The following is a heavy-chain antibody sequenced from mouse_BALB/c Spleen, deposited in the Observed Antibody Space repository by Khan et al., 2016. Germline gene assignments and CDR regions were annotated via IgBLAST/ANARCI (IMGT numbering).Heavy chain of an antibody. Sequence: EVQLQESGPGLVKPSQSLSLTCTVTGYSITSDYAWNWIRQFPGNKLEWMGYISYSGSTSYNPSLKSRISITRDTSKNQFFLQLNSVTTEDTATYCCAGGGGIFDYWGQGTTLTVSS. J-gene: IGHJ2*01. CDR1: GYSITSDYA. CDR3: AGGGGIFDY. V-gene: IGHV3-2*02. CDR2: ISYSGST.